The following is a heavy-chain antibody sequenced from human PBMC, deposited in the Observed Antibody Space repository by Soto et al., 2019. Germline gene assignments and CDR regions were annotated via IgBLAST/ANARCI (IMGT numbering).Heavy chain of an antibody. CDR3: ARDHQGKRRGYSGYDSAFDI. CDR1: GFTFSSYG. D-gene: IGHD5-12*01. CDR2: ISYDGNNK. V-gene: IGHV3-30*03. J-gene: IGHJ3*02. Sequence: GGSLRLSCAASGFTFSSYGMHWVRQAPGKGLEWVAVISYDGNNKYYGDSVKGRFTISRDNSKNTLYLQMNSLRAEDTAVYYCARDHQGKRRGYSGYDSAFDIWGQGTMVTVSS.